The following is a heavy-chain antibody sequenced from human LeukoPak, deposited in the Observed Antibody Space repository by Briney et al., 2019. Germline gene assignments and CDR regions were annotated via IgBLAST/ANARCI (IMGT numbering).Heavy chain of an antibody. CDR1: GYTFTSYD. J-gene: IGHJ4*02. Sequence: ASVKVSCKASGYTFTSYDINWVRQATGQGLEWMGWMNPNSGNTGYARKFQGRVTMTRNTSISTAYMELSSLRSEDTAVYYCASRDGYNNFDYWGQGTLVTVSS. CDR2: MNPNSGNT. CDR3: ASRDGYNNFDY. V-gene: IGHV1-8*01. D-gene: IGHD5-24*01.